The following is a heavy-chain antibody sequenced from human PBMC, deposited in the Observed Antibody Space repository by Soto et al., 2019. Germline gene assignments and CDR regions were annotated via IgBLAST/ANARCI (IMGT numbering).Heavy chain of an antibody. D-gene: IGHD1-1*01. Sequence: PSETLSLTCNVSGTSLNDYYYSLTRQPPGKGLEWIGRIYATGTTDYNPSLKSRITMSVDMSKKQFSLTLRSVTAADTAIYYCVRDGTKNLRDRFDPWGRGILVTVSS. CDR3: VRDGTKNLRDRFDP. J-gene: IGHJ5*02. CDR1: GTSLNDYY. CDR2: IYATGTT. V-gene: IGHV4-4*07.